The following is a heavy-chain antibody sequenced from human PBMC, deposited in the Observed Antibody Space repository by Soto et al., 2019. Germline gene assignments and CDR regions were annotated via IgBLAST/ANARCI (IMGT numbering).Heavy chain of an antibody. D-gene: IGHD1-1*01. CDR3: AREQRAGSSRNPIDY. CDR1: GFTFGSSW. J-gene: IGHJ4*02. V-gene: IGHV3-74*01. Sequence: PGGSLRLSCAASGFTFGSSWMHWVRQAPGKGLVWVSRINSDGSGTSYADSVKGRFTISRDNAKNTLYLQMNSLRAEDTAVYFCAREQRAGSSRNPIDYWGQGT. CDR2: INSDGSGT.